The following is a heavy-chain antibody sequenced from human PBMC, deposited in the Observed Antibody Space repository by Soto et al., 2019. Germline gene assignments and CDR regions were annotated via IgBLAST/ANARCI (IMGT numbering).Heavy chain of an antibody. Sequence: SSETLSLTCTVSSGSISSGDYYWSWIRQPPGKGLEWIGYIYYSGSTYYNPSLKSRVTISVDTSKNQFSLKLSSVTAADTAVYYCARVGGRTALIDYWGQGTLVTVSS. J-gene: IGHJ4*02. CDR3: ARVGGRTALIDY. CDR2: IYYSGST. V-gene: IGHV4-30-4*01. D-gene: IGHD3-16*01. CDR1: SGSISSGDYY.